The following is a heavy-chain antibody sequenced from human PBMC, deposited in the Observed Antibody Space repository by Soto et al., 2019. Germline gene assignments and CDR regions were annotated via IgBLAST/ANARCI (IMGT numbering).Heavy chain of an antibody. V-gene: IGHV4-34*12. CDR3: ARQRPTEGRWEFANYYGMDV. CDR1: GGSFSAYY. Sequence: SETLSLTCAVYGGSFSAYYWSWVRQPPGKGLEWIGEIIHSESTKYNPSPKSRVTISVDTSKNQISLKLSSVTAADTAVYYCARQRPTEGRWEFANYYGMDVWGQGTPVTVSS. D-gene: IGHD1-26*01. J-gene: IGHJ6*02. CDR2: IIHSEST.